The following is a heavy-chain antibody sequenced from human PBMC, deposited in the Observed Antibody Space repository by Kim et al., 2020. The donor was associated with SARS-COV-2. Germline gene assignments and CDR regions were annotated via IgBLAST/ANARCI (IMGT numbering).Heavy chain of an antibody. Sequence: GGSLRLSCAASGFTFSSHGMRWVRQAPGKGLEWVAVICYGGGNTYYADSVKGRFTISRDNSKNTLYLQMNSLRAEDTAVYYCASEISAAVGTGGYWGHGSLVTVSS. CDR2: ICYGGGNT. V-gene: IGHV3-33*01. CDR3: ASEISAAVGTGGY. J-gene: IGHJ4*01. CDR1: GFTFSSHG. D-gene: IGHD6-13*01.